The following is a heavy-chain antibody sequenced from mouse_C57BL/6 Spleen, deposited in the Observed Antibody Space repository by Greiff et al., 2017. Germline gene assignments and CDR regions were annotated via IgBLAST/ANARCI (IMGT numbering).Heavy chain of an antibody. CDR3: ARCGYYDY. V-gene: IGHV1-50*01. CDR2: IDPSDSYT. CDR1: GYTFTSYW. D-gene: IGHD2-3*01. Sequence: VQLQQSGAELVKPGASVKLSCKASGYTFTSYWMQWVKQRPGQGLEWIGEIDPSDSYTNYNQKFKGKATLTVDTSSSTAYMQLSSLTSEDSAVYYCARCGYYDYWGQGTTLTVSS. J-gene: IGHJ2*01.